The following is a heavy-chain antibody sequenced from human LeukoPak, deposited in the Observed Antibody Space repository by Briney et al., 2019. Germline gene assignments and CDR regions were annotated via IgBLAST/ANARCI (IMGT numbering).Heavy chain of an antibody. CDR1: GGSISSSSYY. V-gene: IGHV4-39*07. D-gene: IGHD3-9*01. Sequence: SETLSLTCTVSGGSISSSSYYWGWIRQPPGKGLEWIGSIYYSGSTYYNPSLKSRVTISVDTSKNQFSLKLSSVTAADTAVYYCARDSSHYDILTGYSIGDWFDPWGQGTLVTVSS. CDR2: IYYSGST. CDR3: ARDSSHYDILTGYSIGDWFDP. J-gene: IGHJ5*02.